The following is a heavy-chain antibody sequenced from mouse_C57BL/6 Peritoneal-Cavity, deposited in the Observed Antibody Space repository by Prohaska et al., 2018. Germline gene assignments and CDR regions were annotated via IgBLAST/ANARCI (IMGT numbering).Heavy chain of an antibody. CDR3: ARPIYDGYPAWFAY. CDR1: GYTFTSYW. D-gene: IGHD2-3*01. V-gene: IGHV1-72*01. J-gene: IGHJ3*01. CDR2: IDPNSGGT. Sequence: HGAELVKPGASVKLSCKASGYTFTSYWMHWVKQRPGRGLEWIGRIDPNSGGTKYNEKFKSKATLTVDKPSSTAYMQLSSLTSEDSAVYYCARPIYDGYPAWFAYWGQGTLVTVPA.